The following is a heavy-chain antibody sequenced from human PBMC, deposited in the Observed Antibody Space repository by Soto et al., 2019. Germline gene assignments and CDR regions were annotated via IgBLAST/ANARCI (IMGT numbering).Heavy chain of an antibody. CDR3: AKDQQAAGSTRLDYGMDV. CDR1: GFTFDDYT. V-gene: IGHV3-43*01. CDR2: ISWDGGST. J-gene: IGHJ6*02. D-gene: IGHD6-13*01. Sequence: PGGSLRLSCAASGFTFDDYTMHWVRQAPGKGLEWVSLISWDGGSTYYADSVKDRFTISRDNSKNSLYLQMNSLRTEDTALYYCAKDQQAAGSTRLDYGMDVWGQGTKVTVSS.